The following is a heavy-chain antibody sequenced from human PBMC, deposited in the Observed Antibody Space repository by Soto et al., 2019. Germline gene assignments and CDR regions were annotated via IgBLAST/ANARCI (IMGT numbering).Heavy chain of an antibody. Sequence: PGGSLRLSCAASGFTFSGYALYWVRQAPGKGLEWVAVVSYDGRNTHYADSVKGRFTISRDSSKNTVSLEMTSLRAEDTAVYYCAKGGRQWLVTSDFNYWGQGALVTVSS. CDR2: VSYDGRNT. J-gene: IGHJ4*02. D-gene: IGHD6-19*01. CDR1: GFTFSGYA. CDR3: AKGGRQWLVTSDFNY. V-gene: IGHV3-30*18.